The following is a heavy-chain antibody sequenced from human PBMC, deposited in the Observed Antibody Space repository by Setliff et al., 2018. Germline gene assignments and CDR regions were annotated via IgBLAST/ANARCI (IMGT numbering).Heavy chain of an antibody. J-gene: IGHJ3*02. CDR3: ARGRMRGSCSGPSCTYDPFDI. CDR2: IYHNGNT. CDR1: GGSISPYF. V-gene: IGHV4-59*12. D-gene: IGHD2-2*01. Sequence: PSETLSLTCTVSGGSISPYFWSWIRQPPGKGLEWIGYIYHNGNTNFNPSLKSRVNMSVDTSKNQISLILRSVTAADTAVYYCARGRMRGSCSGPSCTYDPFDIWGQGTPVTVSS.